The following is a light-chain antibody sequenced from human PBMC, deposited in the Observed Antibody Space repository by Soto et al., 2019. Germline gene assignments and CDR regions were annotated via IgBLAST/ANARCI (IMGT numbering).Light chain of an antibody. J-gene: IGKJ4*01. CDR2: GAS. Sequence: EIVLTQSPGTLSLSPGEGATLSCRASQSVSSNYLAWYQQKPGQAPRLLIYGASSRATGIPGRFSGSGSGTDFTFTISRLEPEDFAVYYCQQYGTSSLTFGGGTKV. CDR3: QQYGTSSLT. CDR1: QSVSSNY. V-gene: IGKV3-20*01.